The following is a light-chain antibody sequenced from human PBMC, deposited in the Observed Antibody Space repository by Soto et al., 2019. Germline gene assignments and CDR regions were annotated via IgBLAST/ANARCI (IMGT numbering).Light chain of an antibody. CDR3: QQYNNWRLLT. CDR2: GAS. CDR1: QSVSSN. J-gene: IGKJ4*01. Sequence: EIEMTQSPSTLSVSPGERATLSCRASQSVSSNLAWYQQKPGQAPRLLIYGASTRATGIPARFSGSGSGTEFTLPISSLQSEDFSVYYCQQYNNWRLLTFGGGTKVEIK. V-gene: IGKV3-15*01.